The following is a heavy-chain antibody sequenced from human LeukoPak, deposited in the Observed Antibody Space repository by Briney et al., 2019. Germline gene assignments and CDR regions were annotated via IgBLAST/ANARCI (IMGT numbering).Heavy chain of an antibody. Sequence: SETLSLTCAVYGGSFSGYYWSWIRQPPGKGLEWIGEINHSGSTNYNPSLKSRVTISVDTSKNQFSLKLSSVTAADTAVYYCARDSYGRRGYYYMDVWGKGTTVTVSS. D-gene: IGHD5-18*01. J-gene: IGHJ6*03. CDR2: INHSGST. CDR3: ARDSYGRRGYYYMDV. CDR1: GGSFSGYY. V-gene: IGHV4-34*01.